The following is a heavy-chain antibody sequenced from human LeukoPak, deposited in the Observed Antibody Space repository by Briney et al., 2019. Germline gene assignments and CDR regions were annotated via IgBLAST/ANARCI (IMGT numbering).Heavy chain of an antibody. V-gene: IGHV5-51*01. J-gene: IGHJ4*02. CDR3: ARLGDLYGDYTINDY. Sequence: GESLKISCKGSGYSFTNYWIAWVRQMPGRGLEWMVIINPSDSDTRYSPSFQGQVTISADKSISTAYLQWSSLRASDTAIYFCARLGDLYGDYTINDYWGQGTLVSVSS. D-gene: IGHD4-17*01. CDR1: GYSFTNYW. CDR2: INPSDSDT.